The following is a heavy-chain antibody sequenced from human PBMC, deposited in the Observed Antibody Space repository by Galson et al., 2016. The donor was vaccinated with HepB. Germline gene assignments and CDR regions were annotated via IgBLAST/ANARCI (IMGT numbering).Heavy chain of an antibody. Sequence: SLRLSCAASGFTFSSNSVNWVRQAPGKGLEWVSLISGSGASTYYADSVKGRFTISRDNSKNTLYLQMNSLRAEDTAVYYCAKVVGRFGTGGDAFDIWGQGTMVTVSS. CDR2: ISGSGAST. CDR3: AKVVGRFGTGGDAFDI. V-gene: IGHV3-23*01. D-gene: IGHD3-10*01. J-gene: IGHJ3*02. CDR1: GFTFSSNS.